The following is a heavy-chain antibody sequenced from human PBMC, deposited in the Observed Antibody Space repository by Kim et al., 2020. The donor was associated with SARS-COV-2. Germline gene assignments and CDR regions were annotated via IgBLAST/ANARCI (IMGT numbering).Heavy chain of an antibody. Sequence: SETLSLTCTVSGGSISSGGYYWSWIRQHPGKGLEWIGYIYYSGSTYYNPSLKSRVTISVDTSKNQFSLKLSSVTAADTAVYYCAREDRRPLYYYYYGMDVWGQGTTVTVSS. CDR1: GGSISSGGYY. J-gene: IGHJ6*02. CDR3: AREDRRPLYYYYYGMDV. CDR2: IYYSGST. V-gene: IGHV4-31*03.